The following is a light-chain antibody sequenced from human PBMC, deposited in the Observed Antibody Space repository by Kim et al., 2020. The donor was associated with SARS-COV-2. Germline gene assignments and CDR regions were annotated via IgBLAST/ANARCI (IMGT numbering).Light chain of an antibody. V-gene: IGKV3-20*01. Sequence: PGARATLSCRASQTVGGNFLAWYQLKPGQAPRLLIYAASTRATGVPDRFSGSGSGTEFTLTISRLEPEDSAVYFCQQFGGSPLYTFGQGTKLEI. CDR1: QTVGGNF. CDR3: QQFGGSPLYT. J-gene: IGKJ2*01. CDR2: AAS.